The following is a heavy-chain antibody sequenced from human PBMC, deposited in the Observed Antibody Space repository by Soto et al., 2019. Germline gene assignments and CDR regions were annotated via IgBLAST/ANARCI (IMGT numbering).Heavy chain of an antibody. CDR3: ARVGGDCSSTSCYGLHYYYYMDV. CDR1: GGSISSGDYY. V-gene: IGHV4-30-4*01. D-gene: IGHD2-2*01. Sequence: SETLSLTCTVSGGSISSGDYYWSWIRQPPGKGLEWIGYIYYSGSTYYHPSLRSRVTISVDTSKNQFSLKLSSVTAADTAVYYCARVGGDCSSTSCYGLHYYYYMDVWGKGTTVTVSS. J-gene: IGHJ6*03. CDR2: IYYSGST.